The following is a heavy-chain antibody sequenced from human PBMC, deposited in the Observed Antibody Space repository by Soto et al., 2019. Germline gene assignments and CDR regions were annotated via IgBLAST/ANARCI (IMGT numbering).Heavy chain of an antibody. J-gene: IGHJ6*02. Sequence: PGGSLRLSCAASGFTFSSYGMDWVRQAPGKGLEWVAVISYDGSNKYYADSVKGRFTISRDNSKNTLYLQMNSLRAEDTAVYYCAKDLVATPPHYYYYYGMDVWGQGTTVTVSS. D-gene: IGHD5-12*01. CDR2: ISYDGSNK. CDR3: AKDLVATPPHYYYYYGMDV. CDR1: GFTFSSYG. V-gene: IGHV3-30*18.